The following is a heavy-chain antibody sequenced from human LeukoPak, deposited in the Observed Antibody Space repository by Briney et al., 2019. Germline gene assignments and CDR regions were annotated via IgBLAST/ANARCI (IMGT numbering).Heavy chain of an antibody. D-gene: IGHD6-13*01. CDR2: ISYSGNT. J-gene: IGHJ4*02. CDR1: GGSISSYY. V-gene: IGHV4-59*08. Sequence: KPSETLSLTCTVSGGSISSYYWSWIRQPPGKGLEWIGYISYSGNTNYNPSLKSRVTISVDTSKSQFSLKLTSVTAADTAVYYCARQGGYIAPLALWGQGTLVTVSA. CDR3: ARQGGYIAPLAL.